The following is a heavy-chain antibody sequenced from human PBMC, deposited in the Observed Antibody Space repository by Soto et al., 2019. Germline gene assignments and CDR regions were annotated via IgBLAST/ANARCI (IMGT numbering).Heavy chain of an antibody. V-gene: IGHV4-31*03. J-gene: IGHJ4*02. Sequence: SETLSLTCTVSGDSVSSATHYWNWIRQHPGKGLEWIGYVSSSGNSYYSPSLKSGVFMSVDTSKNLFSLKLSSVTAADTAIYYGVGRLTSIYSYFDSWGQGTRVTVSS. D-gene: IGHD4-4*01. CDR1: GDSVSSATHY. CDR3: VGRLTSIYSYFDS. CDR2: VSSSGNS.